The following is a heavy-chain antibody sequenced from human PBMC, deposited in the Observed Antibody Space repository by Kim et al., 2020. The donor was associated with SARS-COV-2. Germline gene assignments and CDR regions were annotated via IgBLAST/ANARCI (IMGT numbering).Heavy chain of an antibody. CDR2: MNPNSGNT. CDR1: GYTFTSYD. V-gene: IGHV1-8*01. CDR3: AREISSGWYYYYYGMDV. Sequence: ASVKVSCKASGYTFTSYDINWVRQATGQGLEWMGWMNPNSGNTGYAQKFQGRVTMTRNTSISTAYMELSSLRSEDTAVYYCAREISSGWYYYYYGMDVWGQGTTVTVSS. D-gene: IGHD6-19*01. J-gene: IGHJ6*02.